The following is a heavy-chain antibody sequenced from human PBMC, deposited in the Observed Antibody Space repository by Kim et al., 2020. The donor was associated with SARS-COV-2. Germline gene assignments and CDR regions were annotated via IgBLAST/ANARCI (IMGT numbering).Heavy chain of an antibody. D-gene: IGHD6-19*01. CDR2: INHSGST. V-gene: IGHV4-34*01. J-gene: IGHJ2*01. CDR1: GGSFSGYY. CDR3: ARGGRQWLVHPHYWYCDP. Sequence: SETLSLTCAVYGGSFSGYYWSWIRQPPGKGLEWIGEINHSGSTNYNPSLKSRVTISVDTSKNQFSLKLSSVTAADTAVYYCARGGRQWLVHPHYWYCDPWGRGTLVTLSS.